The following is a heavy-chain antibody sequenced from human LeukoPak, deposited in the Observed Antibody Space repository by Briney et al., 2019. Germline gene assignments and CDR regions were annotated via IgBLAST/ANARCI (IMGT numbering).Heavy chain of an antibody. CDR2: VYISGST. CDR1: GGSISSYS. J-gene: IGHJ4*02. Sequence: SETLSLTCTVSGGSISSYSWSWIRQPAGKGLEWIWRVYISGSTNYNPSLKSRVTMSVDTSKNQFSLKLSSVTAADTAVYYCARSRDGYNSVDYWGQGTPVTVSS. V-gene: IGHV4-4*07. CDR3: ARSRDGYNSVDY. D-gene: IGHD5-24*01.